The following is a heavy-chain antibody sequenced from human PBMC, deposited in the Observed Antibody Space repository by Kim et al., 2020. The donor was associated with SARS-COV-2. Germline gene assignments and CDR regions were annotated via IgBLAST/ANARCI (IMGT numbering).Heavy chain of an antibody. Sequence: SETLSLTCAVYGGSFSGYYWSWIRQPPGKGLEWIGEINHSGSTNYNPSLKSRVTISVDTSKNQFSLKLSSVTAADTAVYYCARGALAYCGGDCWYSHFDYWGQGTLVTVSS. V-gene: IGHV4-34*01. D-gene: IGHD2-21*02. CDR2: INHSGST. J-gene: IGHJ4*02. CDR3: ARGALAYCGGDCWYSHFDY. CDR1: GGSFSGYY.